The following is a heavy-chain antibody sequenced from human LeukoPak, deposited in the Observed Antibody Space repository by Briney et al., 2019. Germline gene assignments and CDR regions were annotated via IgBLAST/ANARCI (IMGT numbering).Heavy chain of an antibody. D-gene: IGHD1-26*01. J-gene: IGHJ4*02. V-gene: IGHV3-66*01. CDR1: GFTVSSTY. CDR3: ASYLGGTTGFDS. CDR2: LYSGGGS. Sequence: GGSLRLSCAASGFTVSSTYMSWVRQAPGKGLEWVSLLYSGGGSYYPDSVKGRFTISRDNSKNTLYLQMNSLRAEDTAVYYCASYLGGTTGFDSWGQGTLVTVAS.